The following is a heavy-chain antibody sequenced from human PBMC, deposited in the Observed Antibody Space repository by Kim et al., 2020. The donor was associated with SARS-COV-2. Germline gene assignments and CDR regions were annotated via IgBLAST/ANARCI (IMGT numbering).Heavy chain of an antibody. D-gene: IGHD4-17*01. CDR2: ISRNIGDT. V-gene: IGHV3-23*01. Sequence: GGSLRLSCVASGFTFSNHALTWVRQAPGKGLEWVSTISRNIGDTYYAYSVQGRFTISRDNSRNTLYLQMNSLRGEDTATYYCAKARSLSTVVTGFHYWRQGTPVTVST. CDR3: AKARSLSTVVTGFHY. CDR1: GFTFSNHA. J-gene: IGHJ4*02.